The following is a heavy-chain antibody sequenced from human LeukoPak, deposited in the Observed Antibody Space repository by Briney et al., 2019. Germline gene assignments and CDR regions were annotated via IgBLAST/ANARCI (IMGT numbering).Heavy chain of an antibody. D-gene: IGHD3-16*01. CDR2: ISHSAGGT. Sequence: GRSLRLSCAASGFTFRSYAMTWVRQAPGKGLEWVSGISHSAGGTYYAGSVKGRFTISRDNSRNTLYLQMNSLRAEDTAVYYCAKGGGPQRFTYYYMDVWGKGTTVTVSS. CDR1: GFTFRSYA. V-gene: IGHV3-23*01. J-gene: IGHJ6*03. CDR3: AKGGGPQRFTYYYMDV.